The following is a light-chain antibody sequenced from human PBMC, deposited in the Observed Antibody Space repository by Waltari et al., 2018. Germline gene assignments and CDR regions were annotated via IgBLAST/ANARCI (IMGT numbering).Light chain of an antibody. Sequence: DIQMTQSPSTLSASVGDRVTITCRASQSISSWLAWYQHKPGKAPKLLIYKASSLESGVRARFSGSGSGTEFTLTISSMQPDDFATYYCQQYNSYPLTFGGGTKVEIK. CDR3: QQYNSYPLT. J-gene: IGKJ4*01. V-gene: IGKV1-5*03. CDR2: KAS. CDR1: QSISSW.